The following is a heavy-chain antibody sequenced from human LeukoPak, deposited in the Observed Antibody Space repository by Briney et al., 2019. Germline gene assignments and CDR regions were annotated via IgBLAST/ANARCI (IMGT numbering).Heavy chain of an antibody. CDR2: ISAYNGNT. CDR1: GYTFTSYG. CDR3: ARDPTVAATEIYFQH. D-gene: IGHD4-23*01. Sequence: ASVKVSCKASGYTFTSYGISWGRQAPGQGLEWRGWISAYNGNTNYAQKLQGRVTMTTETSTSTAYMELRSLRSDDTAVYYCARDPTVAATEIYFQHWGQGTLVTVSA. V-gene: IGHV1-18*01. J-gene: IGHJ1*01.